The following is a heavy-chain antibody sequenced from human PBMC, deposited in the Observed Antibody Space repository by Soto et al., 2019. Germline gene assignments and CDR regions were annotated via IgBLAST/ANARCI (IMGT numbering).Heavy chain of an antibody. D-gene: IGHD1-26*01. Sequence: VQLLESGGGLVQPGGSLRLSCAASGFSFVNYAMNWVRQAPGKGLEWVSGLSGSGTSTYYADSVKGRFTISRDNSNSALYVQMNSLTGEDTAVYYCARTRSAWSDFHYYSLDVWGQGTTVTVSS. V-gene: IGHV3-23*01. CDR2: LSGSGTST. CDR3: ARTRSAWSDFHYYSLDV. CDR1: GFSFVNYA. J-gene: IGHJ6*02.